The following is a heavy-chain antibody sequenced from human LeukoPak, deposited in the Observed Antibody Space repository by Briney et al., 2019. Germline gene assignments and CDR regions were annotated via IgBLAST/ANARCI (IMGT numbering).Heavy chain of an antibody. CDR1: GFTFSNYW. CDR2: IKPDGSEK. Sequence: PGGSLRLSCVASGFTFSNYWMTWVRQAPGKGLEWVANIKPDGSEKHFVDSVRGRFTISRDNAKDSPYLQMNSLRAEDTAVYYCVRGSSGTVVRGVAWAWFDPWGQGTLVTVSS. V-gene: IGHV3-7*05. J-gene: IGHJ5*02. D-gene: IGHD3-10*01. CDR3: VRGSSGTVVRGVAWAWFDP.